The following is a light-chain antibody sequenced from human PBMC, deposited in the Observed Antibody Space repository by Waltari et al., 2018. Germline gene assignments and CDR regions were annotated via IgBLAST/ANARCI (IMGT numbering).Light chain of an antibody. CDR1: SSNYGTQY. CDR2: ENN. V-gene: IGLV1-51*02. Sequence: QSVFTQPPSVSAAPGQKVTITCSGSSSNYGTQYLSCYHHPPATAPKLLIYENNKRPSGIPARCSGSKYGTSATLRITGLQTGDEADYYCGTWDSSLSAKVFGTGTKVTVL. J-gene: IGLJ1*01. CDR3: GTWDSSLSAKV.